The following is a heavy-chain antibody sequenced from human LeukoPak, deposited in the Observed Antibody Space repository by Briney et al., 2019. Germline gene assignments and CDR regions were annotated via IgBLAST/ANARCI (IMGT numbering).Heavy chain of an antibody. V-gene: IGHV5-51*01. D-gene: IGHD4-11*01. CDR2: IYPSDSET. Sequence: GESLQISCKTSGYSFISYWIGWVRQMPGKGLEWMGIIYPSDSETRYSPSFQCQVTISADKSISTAYLQWSSLKGSDTAMYYCATLGGYRNYEPGWYWGPGTQVTVSS. CDR3: ATLGGYRNYEPGWY. CDR1: GYSFISYW. J-gene: IGHJ4*02.